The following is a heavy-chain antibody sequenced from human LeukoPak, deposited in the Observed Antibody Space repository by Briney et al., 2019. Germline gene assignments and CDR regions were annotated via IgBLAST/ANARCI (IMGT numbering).Heavy chain of an antibody. J-gene: IGHJ4*02. CDR2: IWFDGSQE. CDR1: GYTFTDHG. CDR3: ARDLAAARLDF. V-gene: IGHV3-33*01. D-gene: IGHD6-6*01. Sequence: GGSPRLSCAASGYTFTDHGMHWVRQAPGKGLEWVADIWFDGSQEYYADTVKGRFTISRDISKSILYLQMNSLGAEDTGVYYCARDLAAARLDFRGQGTLVTVSS.